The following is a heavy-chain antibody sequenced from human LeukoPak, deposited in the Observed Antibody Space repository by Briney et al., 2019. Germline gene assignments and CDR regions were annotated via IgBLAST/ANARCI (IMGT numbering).Heavy chain of an antibody. J-gene: IGHJ3*01. CDR2: RNPADSDT. Sequence: GESLKISCKGSGYPFTSYWIGWLRQMPGKGLEWMGLRNPADSDTRYSPSFQGQVTISVDKSISTAYLEWSSLKASDTAMYYCARHVSSSRVAYDVWGQGTMVTVSS. CDR1: GYPFTSYW. D-gene: IGHD2-2*01. CDR3: ARHVSSSRVAYDV. V-gene: IGHV5-51*01.